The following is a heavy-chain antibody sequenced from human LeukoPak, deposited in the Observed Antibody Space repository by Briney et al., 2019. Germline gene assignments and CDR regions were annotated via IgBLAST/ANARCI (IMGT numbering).Heavy chain of an antibody. CDR1: GLTFSSYA. CDR3: AKAGSYSYFDY. Sequence: GGTLRLSCAASGLTFSSYAMNWVRQAPGKGLEWVSAISPSDSTSYADSVKGRFTISRDNSKNTLYLQMNSLRAEDTAVYYCAKAGSYSYFDYWGQGTLVTVSS. D-gene: IGHD1-26*01. V-gene: IGHV3-23*01. J-gene: IGHJ4*02. CDR2: ISPSDST.